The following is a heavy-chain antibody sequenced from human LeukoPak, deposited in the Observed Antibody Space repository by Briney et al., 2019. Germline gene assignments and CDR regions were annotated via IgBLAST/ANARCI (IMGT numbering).Heavy chain of an antibody. Sequence: GGSLRLSCAASGFTFDDYGMSWVRQAPGKGLEWVSGINWNGGSTGYADSVKGQFTISRDNAKNSLYLQMNSLRAEDKALYYCARDLAPSGYGDYVRAARCPGPWGQGTLVTVSS. D-gene: IGHD4-17*01. V-gene: IGHV3-20*04. J-gene: IGHJ5*02. CDR1: GFTFDDYG. CDR2: INWNGGST. CDR3: ARDLAPSGYGDYVRAARCPGP.